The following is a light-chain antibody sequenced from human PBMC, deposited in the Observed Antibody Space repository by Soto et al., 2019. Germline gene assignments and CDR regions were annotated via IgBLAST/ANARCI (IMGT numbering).Light chain of an antibody. CDR2: GAS. Sequence: DIQMTQSPSSVSASVGDRVTITCRASQGISNWLAWYQQQPGKAPKLLIYGASSLQSGVPSRFSGGGSGTHFTLIIISLQPEYFATYYCQQTNTFLPLTFGGGTKVEI. V-gene: IGKV1-12*01. J-gene: IGKJ4*01. CDR1: QGISNW. CDR3: QQTNTFLPLT.